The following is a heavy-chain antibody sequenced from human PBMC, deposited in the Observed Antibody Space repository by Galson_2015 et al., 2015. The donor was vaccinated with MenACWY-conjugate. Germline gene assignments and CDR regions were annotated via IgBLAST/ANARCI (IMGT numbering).Heavy chain of an antibody. Sequence: SLRLSCAASGFIFTSCGVHWVRQAPGKGLEWVALISYDGSDKYYADSVKGRFTISRDNSKNTLYLQMNSLRGDDTAVYYCAKSRQYYYGSGTYYFYYYMDVWGKGTTVTVSS. D-gene: IGHD3-10*01. V-gene: IGHV3-30*18. CDR2: ISYDGSDK. CDR1: GFIFTSCG. J-gene: IGHJ6*03. CDR3: AKSRQYYYGSGTYYFYYYMDV.